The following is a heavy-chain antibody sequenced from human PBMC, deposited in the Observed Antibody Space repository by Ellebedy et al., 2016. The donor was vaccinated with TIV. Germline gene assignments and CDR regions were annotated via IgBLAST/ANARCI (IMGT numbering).Heavy chain of an antibody. V-gene: IGHV1-69*06. CDR2: IIPIFGTA. CDR1: GGTFSSYA. CDR3: TRHSGSSSGWHDY. D-gene: IGHD6-19*01. J-gene: IGHJ4*02. Sequence: SVKVSXKASGGTFSSYALSWVRQAPGQGLEWMGGIIPIFGTANYAQKCQGRVTITADKSTSIAYMELNSLKTEDTAVYYCTRHSGSSSGWHDYWGQGTLVTVSS.